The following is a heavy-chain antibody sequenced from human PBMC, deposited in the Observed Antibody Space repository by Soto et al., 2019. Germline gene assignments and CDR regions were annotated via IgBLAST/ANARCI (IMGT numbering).Heavy chain of an antibody. D-gene: IGHD6-19*01. J-gene: IGHJ4*02. CDR1: VFTFGNYY. CDR3: ARVSATGWHVNGRDYFDH. CDR2: ISSRDLSI. Sequence: QVRLVESGGGLVTPGGSLRVSCAASVFTFGNYYMSWIRQAPGQGLEWVSSISSRDLSIFYADSVKGRFTSSRDNSNNSLFLHMTGLRAAAPAVYYCARVSATGWHVNGRDYFDHWGQGALVTVSS. V-gene: IGHV3-11*01.